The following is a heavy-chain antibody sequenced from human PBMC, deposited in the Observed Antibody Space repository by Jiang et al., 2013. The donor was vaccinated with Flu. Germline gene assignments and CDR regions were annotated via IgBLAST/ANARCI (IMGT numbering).Heavy chain of an antibody. J-gene: IGHJ4*02. Sequence: LLKPSETLSLTCAVYGGSFSGYYWSWIRQPPGKGLEWIGEINHSGSTNYNPSLKSRVTISVDTSKNQFSLKLSSVTAADTAVYYCARAPPSTYSGSYYYYWGQGTLVTVSS. V-gene: IGHV4-34*01. CDR1: GGSFSGYY. CDR3: ARAPPSTYSGSYYYY. D-gene: IGHD1-26*01. CDR2: INHSGST.